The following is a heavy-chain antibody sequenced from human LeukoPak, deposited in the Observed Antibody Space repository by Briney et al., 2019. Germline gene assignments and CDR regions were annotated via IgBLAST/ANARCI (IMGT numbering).Heavy chain of an antibody. CDR3: ARAWGDIVVVPAATDNWFDP. V-gene: IGHV4-38-2*01. Sequence: SETLSLTCAVSGYSISSGYYWGWIRQPPGKGLEWIGSIYHSGSTYYNPSLKSRVTISVDTSKNQFSLKLSSVIAADTAVYYCARAWGDIVVVPAATDNWFDPWGQGTLVTVSS. D-gene: IGHD2-2*01. J-gene: IGHJ5*02. CDR2: IYHSGST. CDR1: GYSISSGYY.